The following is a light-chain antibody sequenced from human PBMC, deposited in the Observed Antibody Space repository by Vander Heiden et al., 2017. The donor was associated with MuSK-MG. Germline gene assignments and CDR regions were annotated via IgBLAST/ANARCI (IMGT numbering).Light chain of an antibody. CDR3: QQYCSSPWT. V-gene: IGKV3-20*01. CDR2: GAS. J-gene: IGKJ1*01. Sequence: EIVLTQSPGTLSLSPGERATLSCRASQSISSYLAWYQQKPGQAPRLLIYGASSRATGIPDRFSGSGSGTDFTLTISRLEPEDFGVYYCQQYCSSPWTFGQGTKVEIK. CDR1: QSISSY.